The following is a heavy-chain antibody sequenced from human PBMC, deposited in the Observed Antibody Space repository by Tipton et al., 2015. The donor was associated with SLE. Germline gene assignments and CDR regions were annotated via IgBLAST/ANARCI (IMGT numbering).Heavy chain of an antibody. Sequence: TLSLTCAVYGGSISSGGYYWSWIRQHQGKGLEGIGYIYHSGSTYYNPSSESRVTISQDRSKNQFSLKLSSMTAADTAVYYCARSSGDSLYYFNYWGQGTLVSVSS. J-gene: IGHJ4*02. CDR3: ARSSGDSLYYFNY. CDR2: IYHSGST. CDR1: GGSISSGGYY. D-gene: IGHD2-15*01. V-gene: IGHV4-31*11.